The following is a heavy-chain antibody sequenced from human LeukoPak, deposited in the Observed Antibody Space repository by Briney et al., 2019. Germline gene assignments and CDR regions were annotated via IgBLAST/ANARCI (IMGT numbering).Heavy chain of an antibody. Sequence: SETLSLTCTVSGYSISSGYYWGWIRQPPGKGLEWIGSIYHSGSTYYNPSLKSRVTISVDTSKNQFSLKLSSVTAADTAVYYCARGTDGYFDYWGQGTLVTVSS. CDR1: GYSISSGYY. V-gene: IGHV4-38-2*02. CDR3: ARGTDGYFDY. J-gene: IGHJ4*02. D-gene: IGHD5-24*01. CDR2: IYHSGST.